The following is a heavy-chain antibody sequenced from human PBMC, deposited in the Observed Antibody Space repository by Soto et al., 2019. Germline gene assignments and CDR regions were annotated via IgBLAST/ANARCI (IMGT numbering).Heavy chain of an antibody. J-gene: IGHJ2*01. CDR2: IIPILGIA. CDR3: AREIPGSCYAQSCWYFDL. V-gene: IGHV1-69*08. CDR1: GGTFSSYT. D-gene: IGHD2-2*01. Sequence: QVQLVQSGAEVKKPGSSVKVSCKASGGTFSSYTISWVRQAPGQGLEWMGRIIPILGIANYAQKFQGRVTITEDKSTSTAYMELSSLRSEDTAVYYCAREIPGSCYAQSCWYFDLWGRGTLVTVSS.